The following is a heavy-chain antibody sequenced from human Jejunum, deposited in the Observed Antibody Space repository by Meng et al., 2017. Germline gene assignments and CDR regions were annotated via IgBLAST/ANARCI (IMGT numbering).Heavy chain of an antibody. CDR1: GGSISTTSYY. Sequence: SETLSLTCAVFGGSISTTSYYWAWIRQPPGKGLEWVGTMYFSGRAYYNPSLEGRVTISADTSMTQFSLKVSSVTAADTAVYYCARDSFNLNDAFEIWGQGKTVTVSS. J-gene: IGHJ3*02. CDR2: MYFSGRA. V-gene: IGHV4-39*07. CDR3: ARDSFNLNDAFEI. D-gene: IGHD1-1*01.